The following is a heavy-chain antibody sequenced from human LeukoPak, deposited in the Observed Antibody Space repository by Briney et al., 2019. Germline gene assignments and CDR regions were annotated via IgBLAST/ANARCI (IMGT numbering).Heavy chain of an antibody. CDR1: GFTFSSYG. V-gene: IGHV3-30*18. D-gene: IGHD6-19*01. Sequence: GGSLRLSCAASGFTFSSYGMHWVRQAPGKGLEWVAVISYDGSNKYYADPVKGRFTISRDNSKNTLYLQMNSLRAEDTAVYYCAKDRGIAVAGTSEGNWFDPWGQGTLVTVSS. CDR2: ISYDGSNK. J-gene: IGHJ5*02. CDR3: AKDRGIAVAGTSEGNWFDP.